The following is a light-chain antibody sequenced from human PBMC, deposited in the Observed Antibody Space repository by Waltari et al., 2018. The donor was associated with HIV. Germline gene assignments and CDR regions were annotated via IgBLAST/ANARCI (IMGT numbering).Light chain of an antibody. V-gene: IGLV1-36*01. CDR3: AAWDDSLNGYV. J-gene: IGLJ1*01. CDR1: SPTLGSNA. CDR2: YDD. Sequence: QSVLTQPPSVSEAPRQRVTISCSGSSPTLGSNAVTWYQQVPGKAPKLLIYYDDLLSSGVSDRFSGSKSGTSASLAIRGLQSEDEADYYCAAWDDSLNGYVFGSGTKVTVL.